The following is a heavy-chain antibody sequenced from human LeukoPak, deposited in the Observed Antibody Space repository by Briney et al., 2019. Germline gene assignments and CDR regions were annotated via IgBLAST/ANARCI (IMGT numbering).Heavy chain of an antibody. V-gene: IGHV3-23*01. CDR3: AKDLVPFRTAMAFDY. CDR1: GFTFSSYA. Sequence: PGGSLRLSCAASGFTFSSYAMSWVRQAPGKGLEWVSAISGSGGSTYYADSVKGRFTISRDNSKNTLYLQMNSLRAEDTAVYYCAKDLVPFRTAMAFDYWGQGTLVTVSS. CDR2: ISGSGGST. J-gene: IGHJ4*02. D-gene: IGHD5-18*01.